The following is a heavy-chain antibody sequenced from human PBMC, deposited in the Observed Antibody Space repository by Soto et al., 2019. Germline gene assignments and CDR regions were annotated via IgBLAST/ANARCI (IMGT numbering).Heavy chain of an antibody. CDR3: VKDKGSTVSPSDYYYNGMDV. D-gene: IGHD4-17*01. Sequence: EVQLLESGGGLVQPGGSLRLSCVASGFTFSSYAMHWVRQAPGKGLEWVSGVSYSGGGTYHEDSVKGRLTISRHNSKNTLYLQMGSLRAEDTAVYYCVKDKGSTVSPSDYYYNGMDVWGPGTTGTVS. V-gene: IGHV3-23*01. CDR2: VSYSGGGT. CDR1: GFTFSSYA. J-gene: IGHJ6*02.